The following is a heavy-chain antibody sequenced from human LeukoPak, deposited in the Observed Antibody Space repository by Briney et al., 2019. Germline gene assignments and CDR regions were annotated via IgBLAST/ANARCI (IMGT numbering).Heavy chain of an antibody. Sequence: ASVKVSCKASGYTFTSYDINWVRQASGHGLEWMGWMNPSSGNTGYAQKFQGRVTMTRNTSISTAYMELSSLRSEDTAVYYCARGGHGGNSGGFFDYWGQGTLVTVSS. CDR1: GYTFTSYD. D-gene: IGHD2-21*02. CDR2: MNPSSGNT. CDR3: ARGGHGGNSGGFFDY. V-gene: IGHV1-8*01. J-gene: IGHJ4*02.